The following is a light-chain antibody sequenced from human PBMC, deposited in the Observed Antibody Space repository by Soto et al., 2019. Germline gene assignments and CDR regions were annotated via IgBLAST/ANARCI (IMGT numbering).Light chain of an antibody. CDR1: QSVSSN. CDR3: QQYNNWPPYI. V-gene: IGKV3D-15*01. J-gene: IGKJ2*01. CDR2: GVY. Sequence: EIVMTQSPTILSVSPGERATLSCRASQSVSSNLAWYQQKPGQAPRLLIYGVYTRAPGIPARFSGSGSGTEFTLTISSLQSEDFAVYYCQQYNNWPPYIFGQGTKLEIK.